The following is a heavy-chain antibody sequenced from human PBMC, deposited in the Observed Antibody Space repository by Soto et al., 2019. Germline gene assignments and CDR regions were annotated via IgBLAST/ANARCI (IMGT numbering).Heavy chain of an antibody. Sequence: QVQLVESGGGVVQPGRSLRLSCAASGFTFSSYGMHWVRQAPGKGLEWVAVIWYDGSNKYYADSVKGRFTISRDNSKNTLYLQMNSLRAEDTAVYYCARPYFYGDYLSYLPYWGQGTLVTVSS. D-gene: IGHD4-17*01. J-gene: IGHJ4*02. CDR1: GFTFSSYG. CDR2: IWYDGSNK. CDR3: ARPYFYGDYLSYLPY. V-gene: IGHV3-33*01.